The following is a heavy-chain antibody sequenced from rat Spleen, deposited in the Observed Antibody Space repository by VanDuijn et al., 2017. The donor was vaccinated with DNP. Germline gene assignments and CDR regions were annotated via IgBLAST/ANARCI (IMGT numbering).Heavy chain of an antibody. Sequence: QVHLTESGPGLVLPSQTLSLTCTVAGFSLTSYNVHWVRQPSGKGPEWIGRMWFDGDTAYNSALKSRLSISRDTSKNQVFLKMNSLQTDDTGTYYCTTQGTGTTRHYFGYWGQGVMVTVSS. D-gene: IGHD4-1*01. CDR2: MWFDGDT. CDR1: GFSLTSYN. J-gene: IGHJ2*01. CDR3: TTQGTGTTRHYFGY. V-gene: IGHV2-63*01.